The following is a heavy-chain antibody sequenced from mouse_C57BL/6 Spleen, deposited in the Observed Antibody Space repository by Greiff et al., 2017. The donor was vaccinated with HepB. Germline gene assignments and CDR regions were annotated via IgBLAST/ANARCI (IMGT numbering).Heavy chain of an antibody. J-gene: IGHJ4*01. CDR3: ARRGNRGGFYAMDY. CDR1: GYTFTSYW. Sequence: QVQLQQPGAELVKPGASVKLSCKASGYTFTSYWMQWVKQRPGQGLEWIGEIDPSDSYTNYNQKFKGKATLTVDTSSSTAYMQLSSLTSEDSAVYYCARRGNRGGFYAMDYWGQGTSVTVSS. V-gene: IGHV1-50*01. D-gene: IGHD2-1*01. CDR2: IDPSDSYT.